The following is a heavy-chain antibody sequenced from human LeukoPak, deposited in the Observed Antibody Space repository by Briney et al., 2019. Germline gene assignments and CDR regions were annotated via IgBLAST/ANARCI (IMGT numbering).Heavy chain of an antibody. CDR1: GGSISSGDYY. Sequence: SETLSLTSTVSGGSISSGDYYWSWIRQPPGKGLEWIGYIYYSGSTYYNPSLKSRVTISVDTSKNQFSLKLSSVTAADTAVYYCARFRHYDYDSSWFDPWGQGTLVTVSS. V-gene: IGHV4-30-4*01. CDR3: ARFRHYDYDSSWFDP. CDR2: IYYSGST. D-gene: IGHD3-10*01. J-gene: IGHJ5*02.